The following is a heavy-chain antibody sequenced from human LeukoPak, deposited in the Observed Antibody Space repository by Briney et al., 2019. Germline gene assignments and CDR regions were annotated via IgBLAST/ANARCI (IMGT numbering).Heavy chain of an antibody. Sequence: GGSLRLSCAAFGFTFSNAWMSWVRQAPGKGLEWVGRIKSKTDGGTTDYAAPVKGRFTISRDDSKNTLYLQMNSLKTEDTAVYYCTTAFPGLLRYFDWLLTNPDYWGQGTLVTVSS. V-gene: IGHV3-15*01. D-gene: IGHD3-9*01. CDR3: TTAFPGLLRYFDWLLTNPDY. J-gene: IGHJ4*02. CDR2: IKSKTDGGTT. CDR1: GFTFSNAW.